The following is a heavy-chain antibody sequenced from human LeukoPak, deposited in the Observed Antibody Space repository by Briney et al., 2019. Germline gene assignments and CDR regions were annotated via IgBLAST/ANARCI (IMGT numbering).Heavy chain of an antibody. D-gene: IGHD6-6*01. V-gene: IGHV3-48*03. CDR1: GLTFTTYE. CDR2: ISSGGNSI. CDR3: AAVGRSSRPGY. Sequence: GGSLRLSCAASGLTFTTYEMNWVRQAPGKGLEWVSYISSGGNSIYYADSVKGRSTISRDNAKNSLYLQMNSLRAGDTAVYYCAAVGRSSRPGYWGQGTLVTVSS. J-gene: IGHJ4*02.